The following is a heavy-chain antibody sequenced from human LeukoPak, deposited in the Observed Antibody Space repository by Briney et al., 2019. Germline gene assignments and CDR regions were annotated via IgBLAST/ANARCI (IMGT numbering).Heavy chain of an antibody. CDR3: ARDYSNYGFWGY. Sequence: GGSLRLSCAASGFTFSSYSMNWVRQAPGKGLEWVSSISSSSSYIYYADSVKGRFTISRDNAKNSLYLQMNSLRGEDTAVYYCARDYSNYGFWGYWGQGTLVSVSS. CDR2: ISSSSSYI. V-gene: IGHV3-21*01. J-gene: IGHJ4*02. CDR1: GFTFSSYS. D-gene: IGHD4-11*01.